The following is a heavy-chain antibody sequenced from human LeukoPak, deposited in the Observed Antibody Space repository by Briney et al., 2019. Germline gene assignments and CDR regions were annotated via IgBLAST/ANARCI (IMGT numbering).Heavy chain of an antibody. CDR3: ARAAVAGNDY. J-gene: IGHJ4*02. CDR1: GGSFSGYH. CDR2: INHSGST. D-gene: IGHD6-19*01. V-gene: IGHV4-34*01. Sequence: PSETLSLTCAVYGGSFSGYHWSWIRQPPGKGLEWIGEINHSGSTNYNPSLKSRVTISVDTSKNQFSLKLSSVTAADTAVYYCARAAVAGNDYWGQGTLVTVSS.